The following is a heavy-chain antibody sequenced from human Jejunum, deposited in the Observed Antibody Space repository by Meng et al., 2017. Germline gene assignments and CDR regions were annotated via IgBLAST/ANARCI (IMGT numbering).Heavy chain of an antibody. V-gene: IGHV1-18*03. J-gene: IGHJ6*02. CDR1: GYSFTSYS. CDR3: ARVNTYTSGEERGAAGYGMDV. Sequence: ASVKVSCKASGYSFTSYSISWVRQAPGQGLEWMGWISPYNGNTMYAQKFQGRVTMITDTSTSTAYMELRSLRSDDMAVYYCARVNTYTSGEERGAAGYGMDVWGQGTTVTVSS. CDR2: ISPYNGNT. D-gene: IGHD1-1*01.